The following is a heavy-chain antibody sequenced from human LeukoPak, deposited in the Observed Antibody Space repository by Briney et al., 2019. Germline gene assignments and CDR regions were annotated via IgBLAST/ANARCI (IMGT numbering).Heavy chain of an antibody. V-gene: IGHV3-7*01. CDR2: INQDGSKE. Sequence: GGSLRLSCVASRFTFSNYWMSWVRQAPGKGLEWVANINQDGSKERYADSMKGRFTISRDNAKESLYLQLNSLRAEDTAVYYCAKWGPYCVGDYCPALDSWGQGTLVTVSS. D-gene: IGHD2-21*02. CDR3: AKWGPYCVGDYCPALDS. CDR1: RFTFSNYW. J-gene: IGHJ4*02.